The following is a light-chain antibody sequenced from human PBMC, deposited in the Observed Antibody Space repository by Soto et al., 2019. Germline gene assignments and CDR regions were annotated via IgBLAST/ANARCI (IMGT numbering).Light chain of an antibody. CDR3: QQFHDLPIT. CDR1: QDIKTN. Sequence: DIQMTQSPSSLSASVGDRVTITCQASQDIKTNLNWYQQRPGKAPKFLIYDASNLETGVPSRFSGGGSGTDFTFTITSLQPEDIATYYCQQFHDLPITFGHGTRLDI. J-gene: IGKJ5*01. V-gene: IGKV1-33*01. CDR2: DAS.